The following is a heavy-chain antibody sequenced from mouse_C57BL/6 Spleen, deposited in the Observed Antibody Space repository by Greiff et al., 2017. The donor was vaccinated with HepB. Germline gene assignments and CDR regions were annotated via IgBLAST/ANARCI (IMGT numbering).Heavy chain of an antibody. D-gene: IGHD1-1*01. CDR3: ARARITTVVEGFAY. Sequence: QVQLQQSGAELVKPGASVKLSCKASGYTFTSYWMHWVKQRPGQGLEWIGMIHPNSGSTNYNEKFKSKATLTVDKSSSTAYMQLSSLTSEDSAVYYCARARITTVVEGFAYWGQGTLVTVSA. J-gene: IGHJ3*01. CDR1: GYTFTSYW. V-gene: IGHV1-64*01. CDR2: IHPNSGST.